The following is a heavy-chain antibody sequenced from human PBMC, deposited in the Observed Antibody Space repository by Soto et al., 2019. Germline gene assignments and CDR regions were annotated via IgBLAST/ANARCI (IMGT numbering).Heavy chain of an antibody. V-gene: IGHV1-18*01. J-gene: IGHJ6*02. D-gene: IGHD2-2*01. CDR1: GYIFTSYG. Sequence: ASVKVSCKASGYIFTSYGISWVRQAPGQGLEWMGWISAYNGNTNYAQKLQGRVTMTTDTSTSTAYMELRSLRSDDTAVYYCAREGYCISTSCYEVSYYYGMDVWGQGTTVTVSS. CDR2: ISAYNGNT. CDR3: AREGYCISTSCYEVSYYYGMDV.